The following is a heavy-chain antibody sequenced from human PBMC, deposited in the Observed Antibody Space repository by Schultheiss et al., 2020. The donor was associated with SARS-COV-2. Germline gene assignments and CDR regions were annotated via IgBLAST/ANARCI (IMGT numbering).Heavy chain of an antibody. D-gene: IGHD2-2*01. CDR3: ARGRTNLVVPAAMAYYYYGMDV. CDR1: GGSISSYY. Sequence: SETLSLTCTVSGGSISSYYWNWIRQPPGKGLEWIGEINHGGSTNYNPSLKSRVTISVDTSKNQFSLKLSSVTAADTAVYYCARGRTNLVVPAAMAYYYYGMDVWGQGTTVTVSS. CDR2: INHGGST. J-gene: IGHJ6*02. V-gene: IGHV4-34*01.